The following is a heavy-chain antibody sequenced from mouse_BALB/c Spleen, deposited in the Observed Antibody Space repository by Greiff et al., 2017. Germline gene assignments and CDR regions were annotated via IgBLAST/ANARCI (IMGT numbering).Heavy chain of an antibody. V-gene: IGHV5-6-5*01. D-gene: IGHD1-1*01. CDR3: ARGEDYYGYYFDY. J-gene: IGHJ2*01. CDR1: GFTFSSYA. Sequence: EVNVVESGGGLVKPGGSLKLSCAASGFTFSSYAMSWVRQTPEKRLEWVASISSGGSTYYPDSVKGRFTISRDNARNILYLQMSSLRSEDTAMYYCARGEDYYGYYFDYWGQGTTLTVSS. CDR2: ISSGGST.